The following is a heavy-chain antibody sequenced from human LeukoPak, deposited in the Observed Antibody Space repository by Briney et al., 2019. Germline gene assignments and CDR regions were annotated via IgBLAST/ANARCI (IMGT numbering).Heavy chain of an antibody. Sequence: QPGGSLRLSCAASGFTFTDYSMNWVRQAPGKGLEWVSSMNSDGSHIYHAGSVEGRFTISRDNARNSLYLQMNGLRDEDTAVYYCARSKAGYSSGWYMDYFDYWGQGALVTVSS. J-gene: IGHJ4*02. CDR3: ARSKAGYSSGWYMDYFDY. CDR2: MNSDGSHI. D-gene: IGHD6-19*01. CDR1: GFTFTDYS. V-gene: IGHV3-48*02.